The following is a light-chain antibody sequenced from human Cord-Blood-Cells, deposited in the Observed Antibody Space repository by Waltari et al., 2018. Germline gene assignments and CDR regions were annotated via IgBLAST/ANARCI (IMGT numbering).Light chain of an antibody. CDR3: CSYAGSSTSWV. V-gene: IGLV2-23*01. CDR1: RSDVGSYNL. Sequence: QSALTQPASVSGSPGQSITISCTGTRSDVGSYNLVSGYQQHPGKAPKLMIYEGSKRPSGVSNRFSGSKSGNTASLTISGLQAEDEADYYCCSYAGSSTSWVFGGGTKLTVL. CDR2: EGS. J-gene: IGLJ3*02.